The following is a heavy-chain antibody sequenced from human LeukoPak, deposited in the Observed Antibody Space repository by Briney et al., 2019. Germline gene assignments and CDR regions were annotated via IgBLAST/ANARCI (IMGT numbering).Heavy chain of an antibody. Sequence: SETLSLTCTVSGGSISNAGYYWSWIRQHPGKGLEWIGYIYYSGSTHHNPSLRSRVTISVDTSKNQFSLKLTSVTAADTAVYYCARGGNWFDPWGQGTPVTVSS. D-gene: IGHD2-15*01. V-gene: IGHV4-61*08. J-gene: IGHJ5*02. CDR2: IYYSGST. CDR3: ARGGNWFDP. CDR1: GGSISNAGYY.